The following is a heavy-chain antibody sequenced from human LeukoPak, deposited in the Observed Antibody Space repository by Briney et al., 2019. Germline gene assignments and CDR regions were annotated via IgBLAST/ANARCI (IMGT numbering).Heavy chain of an antibody. CDR3: ARAMIVVATYYFDY. D-gene: IGHD3-22*01. J-gene: IGHJ4*02. Sequence: GGSLRLSCAASGFTFSSYWMSWVRQAPGKGLEWVANIKEDGSETYYVDSVRGRFTISRDNAKNSLYLQMNSLRAEDTAVYYCARAMIVVATYYFDYWGQGTLVTVSS. CDR1: GFTFSSYW. V-gene: IGHV3-7*01. CDR2: IKEDGSET.